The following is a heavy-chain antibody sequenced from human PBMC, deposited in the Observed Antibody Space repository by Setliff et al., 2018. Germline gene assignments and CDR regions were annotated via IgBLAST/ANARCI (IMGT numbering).Heavy chain of an antibody. CDR2: IYTSWSS. V-gene: IGHV4-61*09. J-gene: IGHJ6*03. Sequence: SETLSLTCTVSGDPMSSRRYYWSWIRQPAGKGLEWIGHIYTSWSSNYNPSLKSRVTMSVDTSKNQFSLQLSSVTAADTAVYYCARHGLNTVTILSWSYYYYYMDVWGKGTTVTVSS. CDR3: ARHGLNTVTILSWSYYYYYMDV. D-gene: IGHD4-17*01. CDR1: GDPMSSRRYY.